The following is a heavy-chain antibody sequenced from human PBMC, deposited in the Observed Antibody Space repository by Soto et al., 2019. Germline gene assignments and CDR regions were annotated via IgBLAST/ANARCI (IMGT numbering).Heavy chain of an antibody. D-gene: IGHD3-22*01. CDR1: GFSFSNAW. J-gene: IGHJ5*02. Sequence: GSLRLSCAASGFSFSNAWMSWLRQPPGKGLEWIGSIYHGGSTYYNPSLNSRVTLSIDMTNNHVSLILNPVTAADTAVYYCARVGPWVPYYYDSSPYTFENWFDPWGQGTLVTVSS. CDR2: IYHGGST. CDR3: ARVGPWVPYYYDSSPYTFENWFDP. V-gene: IGHV4-38-2*01.